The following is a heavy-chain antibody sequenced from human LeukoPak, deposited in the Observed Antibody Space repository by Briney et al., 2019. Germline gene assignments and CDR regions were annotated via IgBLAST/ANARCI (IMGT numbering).Heavy chain of an antibody. CDR2: IRYDGSNK. J-gene: IGHJ4*02. CDR1: GFTFSSYG. D-gene: IGHD6-19*01. CDR3: ARGSSGIAVAGPDY. Sequence: PGGSLRLSCAASGFTFSSYGMHWVRQAPGKGLEWVAFIRYDGSNKYYADSVKGRFTISRDNSKNTLYLQMNSLRAEDTAVYYCARGSSGIAVAGPDYWGQGTLVTVSS. V-gene: IGHV3-30*02.